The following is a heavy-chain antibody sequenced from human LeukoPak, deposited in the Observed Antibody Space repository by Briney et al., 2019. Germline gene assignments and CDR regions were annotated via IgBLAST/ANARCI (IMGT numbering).Heavy chain of an antibody. J-gene: IGHJ4*02. Sequence: ASVKVSCKASGYTFTAYYLNWVRQAPGQGLEWLGWIHPSSGVAKLPQRFQGRVTMTRDTSISTAYMELSRLRSDDTAVYYCARYDYVWGSSKKGDYWGQGTLVTVSS. D-gene: IGHD3-16*01. CDR2: IHPSSGVA. CDR3: ARYDYVWGSSKKGDY. V-gene: IGHV1-2*02. CDR1: GYTFTAYY.